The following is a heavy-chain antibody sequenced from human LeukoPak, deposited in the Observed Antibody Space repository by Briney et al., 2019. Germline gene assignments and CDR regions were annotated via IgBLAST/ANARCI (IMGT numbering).Heavy chain of an antibody. J-gene: IGHJ2*01. V-gene: IGHV4-59*01. CDR1: GGSIRSYY. D-gene: IGHD4-17*01. CDR2: ISDSGST. CDR3: ARVAYGDPHFYWYFDL. Sequence: SETLSLTCTVSGGSIRSYYWSWIRQAPGKELDWIGYISDSGSTNYNPSLKSRVTISEDTSKNQLSLKLSSVTAADTAVYHCARVAYGDPHFYWYFDLWGRGTLVTVSS.